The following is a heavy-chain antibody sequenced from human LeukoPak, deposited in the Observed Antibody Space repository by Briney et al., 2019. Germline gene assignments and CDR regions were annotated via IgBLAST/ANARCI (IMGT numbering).Heavy chain of an antibody. CDR1: GYTFTGYY. Sequence: GASVKVSCKASGYTFTGYYMHWVRQAPGQGLEWMGWINPNSGGTNYAQKFQGRVTMTRDTSISTAYMELSRLRSDDTAVYYCARWVRYSGIYDRRFDYWGQGTLVTVSS. CDR3: ARWVRYSGIYDRRFDY. V-gene: IGHV1-2*02. J-gene: IGHJ4*02. CDR2: INPNSGGT. D-gene: IGHD1-26*01.